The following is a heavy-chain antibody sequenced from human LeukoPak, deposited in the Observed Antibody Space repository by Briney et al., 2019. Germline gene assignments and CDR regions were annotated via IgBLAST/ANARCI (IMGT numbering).Heavy chain of an antibody. D-gene: IGHD2-8*01. J-gene: IGHJ3*02. CDR2: ISSSSSYI. CDR1: GFTFSSYS. CDR3: ARDFGVFDAFDI. Sequence: PGGSLRLSCAASGFTFSSYSMNWVRQAPGKGLEWVSSISSSSSYIYYADSVKGRFTISRDNAKNSLYLQMNSLRAEDTAVYYCARDFGVFDAFDIWGQGTMVTVSS. V-gene: IGHV3-21*01.